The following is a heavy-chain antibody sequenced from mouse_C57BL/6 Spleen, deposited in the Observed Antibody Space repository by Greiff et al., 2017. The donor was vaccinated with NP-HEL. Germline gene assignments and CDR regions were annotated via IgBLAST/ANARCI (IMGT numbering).Heavy chain of an antibody. D-gene: IGHD1-2*01. CDR1: GYTFTSYT. CDR2: INPCSGYT. V-gene: IGHV1-4*01. CDR3: AGDYGPDY. J-gene: IGHJ2*01. Sequence: VKLQQSGAELARPGASVTMSCKASGYTFTSYTMHWVKQRPGQGLAWIGYINPCSGYTKYNQKFKDKATLTADKSSSTAYMQLSRLTSEDSAVYYCAGDYGPDYWGQGTTLTVSS.